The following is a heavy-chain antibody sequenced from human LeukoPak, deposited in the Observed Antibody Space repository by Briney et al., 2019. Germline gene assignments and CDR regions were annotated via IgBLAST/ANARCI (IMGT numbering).Heavy chain of an antibody. CDR1: GYTFTDYY. CDR3: ARAPPGAARPFDY. Sequence: ASVTVSCKASGYTFTDYYMHWVRQAPGQGLEWMGWINPNSGGTNYAQKFQGRVTMTRDTSISTAYMELSRLRSEDTAVYYCARAPPGAARPFDYWGQGTLVTVSS. V-gene: IGHV1-2*02. D-gene: IGHD6-6*01. CDR2: INPNSGGT. J-gene: IGHJ4*02.